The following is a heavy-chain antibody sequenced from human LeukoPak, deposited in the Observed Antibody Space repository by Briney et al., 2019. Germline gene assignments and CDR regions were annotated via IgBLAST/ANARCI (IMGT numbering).Heavy chain of an antibody. CDR1: GYTFTSFG. V-gene: IGHV1-18*01. Sequence: ASVKVSCKASGYTFTSFGISWVRQAPGQGLEWMGWSSAYNGNTNYAQKYRGRVTMTTDTSTSTAYMEVRSLRSDDTAVYYCTRDLGVDTTMIFFDYWGQGSLVTVSS. D-gene: IGHD5-18*01. J-gene: IGHJ4*02. CDR3: TRDLGVDTTMIFFDY. CDR2: SSAYNGNT.